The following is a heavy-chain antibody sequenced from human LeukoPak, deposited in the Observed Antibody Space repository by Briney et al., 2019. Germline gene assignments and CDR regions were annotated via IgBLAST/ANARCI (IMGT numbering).Heavy chain of an antibody. D-gene: IGHD3-10*01. CDR3: ARERRLLFFDY. V-gene: IGHV4-31*03. Sequence: PSQTLSLTCTVSGGSISSGGYYWSWIRQHPGKGLEWIGYIYYSGSTYYNPSLKSRVSISVDTSKNQFSLKLSSVTAADTAVYYCARERRLLFFDYWGQGTLVTVSS. CDR2: IYYSGST. J-gene: IGHJ4*02. CDR1: GGSISSGGYY.